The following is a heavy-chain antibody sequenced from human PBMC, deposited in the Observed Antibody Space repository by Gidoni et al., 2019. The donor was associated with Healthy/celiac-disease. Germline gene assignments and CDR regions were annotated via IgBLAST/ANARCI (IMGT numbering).Heavy chain of an antibody. CDR1: GFTFSSYG. V-gene: IGHV3-33*01. Sequence: QVQLVESGGGVVQPGRSLRLPCAASGFTFSSYGMHWVRQAPGKGLEWVAVIWYDGSNKYYADSGKGRFTISRDNSKNTLYLQMNSLRAEDTAVYYCARPGDSSGWTDFDYWGQGTLVTVSS. J-gene: IGHJ4*02. D-gene: IGHD6-19*01. CDR2: IWYDGSNK. CDR3: ARPGDSSGWTDFDY.